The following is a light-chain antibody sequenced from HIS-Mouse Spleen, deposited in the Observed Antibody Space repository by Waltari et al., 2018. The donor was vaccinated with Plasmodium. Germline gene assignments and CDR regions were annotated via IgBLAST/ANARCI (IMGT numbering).Light chain of an antibody. CDR1: QTISSY. V-gene: IGKV1-39*01. CDR2: AAS. CDR3: QQSYSTWT. Sequence: DIQMTQSPSSLSASVGDRVTITCRASQTISSYLNWYQQKPGKAPTLLIYAASSLQSWVPSRFSGSGSGTDFTLTISSLQPEDFATYYCQQSYSTWTFGQGTKVEIK. J-gene: IGKJ1*01.